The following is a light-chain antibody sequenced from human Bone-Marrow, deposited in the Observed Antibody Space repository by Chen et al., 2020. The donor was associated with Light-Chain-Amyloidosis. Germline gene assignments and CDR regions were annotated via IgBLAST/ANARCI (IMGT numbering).Light chain of an antibody. Sequence: EIVLTQSPGTLSLSPGEGANLSCRASQTISSNYLTWYQQKFGQAPRLLTYGSSSRATGIPDRFTGSGSGTDFTLTIHRLESEDFAMYYCQQYGTSPLTFGGGTKVEIK. V-gene: IGKV3-20*01. CDR2: GSS. J-gene: IGKJ4*01. CDR3: QQYGTSPLT. CDR1: QTISSNY.